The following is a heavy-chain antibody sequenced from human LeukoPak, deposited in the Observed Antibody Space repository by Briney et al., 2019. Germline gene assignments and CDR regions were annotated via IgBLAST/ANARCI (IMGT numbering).Heavy chain of an antibody. V-gene: IGHV3-23*01. J-gene: IGHJ4*02. CDR3: AKSQDGGRLFHFDY. Sequence: GGSVTLFSAAWGFTFSSYAVLWAPHATGGGRVGVSDISGRCGCTCAADYVKGRFTISRDNSKNTLYLQMNSLRAEDTAVYFCAKSQDGGRLFHFDYWGQGTLVTVSS. CDR2: ISGRCGCT. D-gene: IGHD1-26*01. CDR1: GFTFSSYA.